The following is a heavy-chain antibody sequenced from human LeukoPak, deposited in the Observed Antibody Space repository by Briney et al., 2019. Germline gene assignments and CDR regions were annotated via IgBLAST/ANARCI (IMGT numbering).Heavy chain of an antibody. CDR3: AKTVEMATITGWYFDL. Sequence: GGSLRLSCAASGFSVSSNYMSWVRQAPGRGLEWVSIIYSGGGTDYADSVKGRFTISRDNSKNTLYLQMNSLRAEDTAVYYCAKTVEMATITGWYFDLWGRGTLVTVSS. CDR2: IYSGGGT. J-gene: IGHJ2*01. V-gene: IGHV3-53*01. CDR1: GFSVSSNY. D-gene: IGHD5-24*01.